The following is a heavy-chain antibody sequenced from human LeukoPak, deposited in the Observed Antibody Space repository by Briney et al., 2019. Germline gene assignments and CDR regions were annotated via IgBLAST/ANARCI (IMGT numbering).Heavy chain of an antibody. Sequence: SQTLSLTCAISGDSVSSNSAAWNWIRQSPSRGLEWLGRTYYRSKWYNDYAVSVKSRITINPDTSKNQFSLQLNSVTPEDTAVYYCAREVTAPRGPRAIVMDVWGQGTTVTVSS. CDR1: GDSVSSNSAA. D-gene: IGHD2-21*02. CDR3: AREVTAPRGPRAIVMDV. J-gene: IGHJ6*02. V-gene: IGHV6-1*01. CDR2: TYYRSKWYN.